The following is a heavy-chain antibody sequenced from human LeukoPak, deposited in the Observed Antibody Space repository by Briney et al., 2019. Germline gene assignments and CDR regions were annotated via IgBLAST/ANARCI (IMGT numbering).Heavy chain of an antibody. CDR2: ISSSGGST. V-gene: IGHV3-23*01. CDR1: GFTFSRYA. J-gene: IGHJ6*02. D-gene: IGHD2-15*01. Sequence: GGSLRLSCAASGFTFSRYAMGWVRQAPGKGLEWVSVISSSGGSTYYADSVKGRFTISRDNSKNTVYLQMNSLRAEDTAVYYCAKNHGEVVGAYYGMDVWGQGTTVTVSS. CDR3: AKNHGEVVGAYYGMDV.